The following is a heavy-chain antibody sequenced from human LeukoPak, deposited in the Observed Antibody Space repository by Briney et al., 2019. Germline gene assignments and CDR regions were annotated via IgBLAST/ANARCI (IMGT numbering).Heavy chain of an antibody. D-gene: IGHD3-22*01. CDR3: ARDYYYDSSGYLFDP. V-gene: IGHV3-11*06. Sequence: GGSLRLSCAASGFTFSDYYMSWIRQAPGKGLEWVSSISSSSSYIYYADSVKGRFTISRDNAKNSLYLQMNSLRAEDTAVYYCARDYYYDSSGYLFDPWGQGTLVTVSS. J-gene: IGHJ5*02. CDR1: GFTFSDYY. CDR2: ISSSSSYI.